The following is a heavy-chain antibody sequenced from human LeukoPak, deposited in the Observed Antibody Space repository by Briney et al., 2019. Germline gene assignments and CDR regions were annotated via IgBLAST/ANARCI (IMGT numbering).Heavy chain of an antibody. J-gene: IGHJ4*02. D-gene: IGHD3-22*01. CDR3: AKNLGAGYYRPIDY. CDR1: GFTFSNYA. V-gene: IGHV3-23*01. CDR2: FSGTGDNT. Sequence: GGSLRLSCAASGFTFSNYAMTWVRQAPGKGLEWVSAFSGTGDNTYYVDSVKGRFTISRDNSKNTLYLQMNSLRAEDTAVYYCAKNLGAGYYRPIDYWVQGTLVTVS.